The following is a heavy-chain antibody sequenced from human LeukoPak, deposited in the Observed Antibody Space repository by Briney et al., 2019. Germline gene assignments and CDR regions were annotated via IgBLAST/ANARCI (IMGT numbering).Heavy chain of an antibody. Sequence: GGSLRLSCAASGFTFSGSAMHWVRQASGKGLEWVGRIRSKANSYATAYAASVKGRFTISRDDSKNTAYLQMNSLKTEDTAVYYCARDSRYDYYYMDVWGKGTTVTVSS. CDR2: IRSKANSYAT. CDR3: ARDSRYDYYYMDV. J-gene: IGHJ6*03. V-gene: IGHV3-73*01. CDR1: GFTFSGSA. D-gene: IGHD3-22*01.